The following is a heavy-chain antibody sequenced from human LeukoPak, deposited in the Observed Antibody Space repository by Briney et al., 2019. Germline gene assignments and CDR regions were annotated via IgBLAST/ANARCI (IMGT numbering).Heavy chain of an antibody. CDR2: INPNSGGT. J-gene: IGHJ4*02. Sequence: GASVKVSCKASGYTFTGYYMHWVRQAPGQGLEWMGWINPNSGGTNYAQKFQGRVTMTRDTSISTAYMELSRLRSDGTAVYYCARGPRFLKQSSSVPFFDYWGQGTLVTVSS. CDR3: ARGPRFLKQSSSVPFFDY. V-gene: IGHV1-2*02. CDR1: GYTFTGYY. D-gene: IGHD6-13*01.